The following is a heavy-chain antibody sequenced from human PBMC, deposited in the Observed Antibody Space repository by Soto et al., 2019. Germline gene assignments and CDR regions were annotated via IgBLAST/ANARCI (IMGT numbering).Heavy chain of an antibody. Sequence: SETLSLTCTVSGGSISSDYWSWIRQPPGKGLEWIGYIYYSGSTNYNPSLKSRVTISVDTSKNQFSLKLSSVTAAATAVYYCARERGYSYGSDYGMDVSGQGTTVTVSS. D-gene: IGHD5-18*01. CDR1: GGSISSDY. J-gene: IGHJ6*02. V-gene: IGHV4-59*01. CDR3: ARERGYSYGSDYGMDV. CDR2: IYYSGST.